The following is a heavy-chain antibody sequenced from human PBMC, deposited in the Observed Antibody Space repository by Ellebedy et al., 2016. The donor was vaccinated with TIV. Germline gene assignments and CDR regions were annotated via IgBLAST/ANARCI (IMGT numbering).Heavy chain of an antibody. CDR3: VKLDSSGFYYGRLDY. Sequence: GESLKISCAASGFTFSGHAMSWVRQTPGKGLEWVSGITAGGDSTHYVDSVKGRFTISRDNSKKTLYLQMNSLRAEDTAVYYCVKLDSSGFYYGRLDYWGQGTLVTVSS. CDR1: GFTFSGHA. CDR2: ITAGGDST. V-gene: IGHV3-23*01. D-gene: IGHD3-22*01. J-gene: IGHJ4*02.